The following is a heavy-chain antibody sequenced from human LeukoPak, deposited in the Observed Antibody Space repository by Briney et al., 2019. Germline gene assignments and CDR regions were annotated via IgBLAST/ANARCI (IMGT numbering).Heavy chain of an antibody. V-gene: IGHV4-59*01. Sequence: SETLSLTCTVSGGSISSYYWSWIRQPPGKGVEWIGYIYYSGTTNYNPSLKSRVTISVDTSKNQFSLKLSSVTAADTAVYYCARGVYISAAQYGYWGQGTLVTVSS. D-gene: IGHD6-13*01. CDR1: GGSISSYY. CDR3: ARGVYISAAQYGY. CDR2: IYYSGTT. J-gene: IGHJ4*02.